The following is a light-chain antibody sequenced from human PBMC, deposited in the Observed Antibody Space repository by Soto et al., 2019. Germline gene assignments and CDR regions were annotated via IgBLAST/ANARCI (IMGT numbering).Light chain of an antibody. V-gene: IGLV2-8*01. Sequence: QSALTQPPSASGSPGQSVTISCTGTSSDVGAYNYVSWYQQHPGKAPKLMIYEVSKWPSGVPDRFSGSKSGNTASLTVSGLQADDEADYYCSSYAGSNNVVFAGGTKLTVL. CDR2: EVS. CDR1: SSDVGAYNY. CDR3: SSYAGSNNVV. J-gene: IGLJ2*01.